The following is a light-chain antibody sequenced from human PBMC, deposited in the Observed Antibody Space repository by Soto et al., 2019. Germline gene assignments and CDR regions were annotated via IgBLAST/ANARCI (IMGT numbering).Light chain of an antibody. CDR2: AAS. J-gene: IGKJ5*01. V-gene: IGKV1-39*01. CDR3: QQGYSTPIT. CDR1: ETISTH. Sequence: DIQMTQSPSSLSVFVGDRVTITCRASETISTHLNWYQQKPEKAPNLLIYAASTLQSGVPSRFSGSGSGTEFTLTISSLQPEDFATYYCQQGYSTPITFGQGTRLEIK.